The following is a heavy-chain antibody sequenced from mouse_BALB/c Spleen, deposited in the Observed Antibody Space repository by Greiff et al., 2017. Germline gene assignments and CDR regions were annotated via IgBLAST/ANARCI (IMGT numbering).Heavy chain of an antibody. J-gene: IGHJ2*01. D-gene: IGHD2-1*01. Sequence: DVQLVESGGGLVQPGGSLKLSCAASGFTFSSYGMSWVRQTPDKRLELVATINSNGGSTYYPDSVKGRFTISRDNAKNTLYLQMSSLKSEDTAMYYCARQVYGNYFDYWGQGTTLTVSS. CDR3: ARQVYGNYFDY. CDR1: GFTFSSYG. CDR2: INSNGGST. V-gene: IGHV5-6-3*01.